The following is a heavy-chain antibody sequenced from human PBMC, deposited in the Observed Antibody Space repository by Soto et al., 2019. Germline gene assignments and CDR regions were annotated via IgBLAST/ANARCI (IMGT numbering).Heavy chain of an antibody. CDR3: ARSSGGNFGIIIEGTNWFAP. CDR2: INPHGGST. V-gene: IGHV1-46*01. CDR1: RDTFTSYY. Sequence: GASVKVSCKAPRDTFTSYYINWVRQAPGQGLEWMGVINPHGGSTAYAQKFKGSFTLTRDTSTRTVYMEVSSLTSEDTAMYYCARSSGGNFGIIIEGTNWFAPWGQGTLVTVSS. D-gene: IGHD1-26*01. J-gene: IGHJ5*02.